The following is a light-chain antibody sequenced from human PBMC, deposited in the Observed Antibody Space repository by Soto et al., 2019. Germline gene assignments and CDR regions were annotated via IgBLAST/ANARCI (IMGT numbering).Light chain of an antibody. Sequence: QSALTQPASVSGSPGQSITISCTGTSSDVGGYNYVSWYQQQSGKAPKLMIHEVSNRPSGVSNRFSGSKSGNTASLTISGLQAEDEADYYCSSYIDSSKTHWVFGGGTKVTVL. CDR3: SSYIDSSKTHWV. CDR1: SSDVGGYNY. V-gene: IGLV2-14*01. CDR2: EVS. J-gene: IGLJ3*02.